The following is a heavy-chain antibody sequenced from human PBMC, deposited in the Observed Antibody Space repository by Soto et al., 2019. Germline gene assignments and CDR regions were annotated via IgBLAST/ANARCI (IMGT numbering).Heavy chain of an antibody. J-gene: IGHJ5*02. CDR1: GGSFSGYY. CDR2: INHSGST. CDR3: ARYTKLVATTNWFDP. V-gene: IGHV4-34*01. Sequence: SETLSLTCAVYGGSFSGYYWSWIRQPPGKGLEWIGEINHSGSTNYNPSLKSRVTISVDTSKNQFSLKLTSVTAADTAVYYCARYTKLVATTNWFDPWGQGTLVTVSS. D-gene: IGHD5-12*01.